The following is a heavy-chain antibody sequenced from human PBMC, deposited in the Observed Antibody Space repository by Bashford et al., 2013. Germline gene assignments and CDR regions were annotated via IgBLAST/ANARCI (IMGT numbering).Heavy chain of an antibody. J-gene: IGHJ5*02. Sequence: VASVKVSCKASGGTFSSYAINWVRQATGQGLEWMGWMNPNSGNTGYAQKFQGRVTMTRNTSISTAYMELSSLDSDDTAVYYCASGERLSWGQGTLVTVSS. CDR1: GGTFSSYA. CDR3: ASGERLS. V-gene: IGHV1-8*02. CDR2: MNPNSGNT. D-gene: IGHD1-26*01.